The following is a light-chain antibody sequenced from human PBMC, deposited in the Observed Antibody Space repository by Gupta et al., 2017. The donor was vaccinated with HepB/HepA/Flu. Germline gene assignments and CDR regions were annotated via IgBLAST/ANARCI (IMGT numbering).Light chain of an antibody. V-gene: IGLV2-11*01. CDR1: SSDVGGYNY. Sequence: QSALTQPRSVSGSPGQSVTISCTGTSSDVGGYNYVSWYQQPPGKAPKLMIYYVSKRPSGVPDRFSGSKSGNTASLTISGLQAEDEADYYGCSNAGSDTWVFGGGTKLTVL. CDR2: YVS. CDR3: CSNAGSDTWV. J-gene: IGLJ3*02.